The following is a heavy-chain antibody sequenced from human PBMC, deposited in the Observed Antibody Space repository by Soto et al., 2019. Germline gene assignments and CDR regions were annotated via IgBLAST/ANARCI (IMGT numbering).Heavy chain of an antibody. Sequence: SETLSLTCTVSGGSISSYYWSWIRQPPGKGLEWIGYIYDSGSTNYNPSLKSRVTISVDTSKNQFSLKLSSVTAADTAVYYCARAGYCSGGTCYGNFDYWGQGTLVTVS. CDR1: GGSISSYY. D-gene: IGHD2-15*01. CDR2: IYDSGST. CDR3: ARAGYCSGGTCYGNFDY. J-gene: IGHJ4*02. V-gene: IGHV4-59*01.